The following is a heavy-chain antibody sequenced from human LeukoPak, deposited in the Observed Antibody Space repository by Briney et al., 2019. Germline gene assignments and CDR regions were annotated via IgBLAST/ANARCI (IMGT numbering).Heavy chain of an antibody. Sequence: WSWIRQPPGXGLEWIGEINHSGSTNYNPSLKSRVTISVDTSKNQFSLRLSSVTAADTAVYYCARGGYSYGFKAFDIWGQGTKVTVSS. CDR3: ARGGYSYGFKAFDI. CDR2: INHSGST. V-gene: IGHV4-34*01. D-gene: IGHD5-18*01. J-gene: IGHJ3*02.